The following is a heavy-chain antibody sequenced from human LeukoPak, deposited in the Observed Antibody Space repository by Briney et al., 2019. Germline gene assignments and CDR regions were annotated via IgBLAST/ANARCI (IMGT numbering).Heavy chain of an antibody. CDR1: GYTFTDNY. Sequence: ASVKVSCKASGYTFTDNYMYWVRQAPGQGLEWMGIIRPSGAGTSYAQKFQGRVTMTRDTSTSTVYMELSSLRSEDTAVYYCARDGGSYQFDYWGQGILVTVSS. D-gene: IGHD1-26*01. V-gene: IGHV1-46*01. CDR2: IRPSGAGT. CDR3: ARDGGSYQFDY. J-gene: IGHJ4*02.